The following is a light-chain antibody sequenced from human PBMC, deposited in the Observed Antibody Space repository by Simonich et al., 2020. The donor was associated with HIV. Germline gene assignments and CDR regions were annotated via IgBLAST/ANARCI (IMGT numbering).Light chain of an antibody. Sequence: QSVLTQPPSASGTPGQRVTISCSGSSSNIGSNYVYWYQHLPGTAPKLLIYRNNQRPSWVPDRFSGSKSGTSASLAISGLQSEDEADYYCAAWDDSLNGWVFGGGTKLTVL. V-gene: IGLV1-47*01. J-gene: IGLJ3*02. CDR1: SSNIGSNY. CDR3: AAWDDSLNGWV. CDR2: RNN.